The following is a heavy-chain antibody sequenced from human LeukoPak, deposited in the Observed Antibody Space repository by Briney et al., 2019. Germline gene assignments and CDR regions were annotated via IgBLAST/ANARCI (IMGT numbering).Heavy chain of an antibody. Sequence: ASVKVSCKASGGTFSSYAISWVRQAPGQGLEWMGRIIPILGIANYAQKFQGRVTITADKSTSTAYMELSSLRSEDTAVYYCASRHSSGYYDYWGQGTLVTVSS. CDR1: GGTFSSYA. J-gene: IGHJ4*02. D-gene: IGHD3-22*01. V-gene: IGHV1-69*04. CDR2: IIPILGIA. CDR3: ASRHSSGYYDY.